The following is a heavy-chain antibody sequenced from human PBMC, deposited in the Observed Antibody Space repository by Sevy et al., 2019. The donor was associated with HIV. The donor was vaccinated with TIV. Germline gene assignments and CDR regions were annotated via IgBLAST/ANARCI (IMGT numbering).Heavy chain of an antibody. CDR1: GFTFSGYW. J-gene: IGHJ4*02. D-gene: IGHD1-26*01. V-gene: IGHV3-7*01. CDR2: IKQDGSDK. Sequence: GGSLRLSCAASGFTFSGYWMNWVRQAPGKALEWVANIKQDGSDKQYVDSVKGRFTISRDNAKNSLYLQMNSLRVEDTAVYYCAQEQLGRFDSWGQGTLVTVSS. CDR3: AQEQLGRFDS.